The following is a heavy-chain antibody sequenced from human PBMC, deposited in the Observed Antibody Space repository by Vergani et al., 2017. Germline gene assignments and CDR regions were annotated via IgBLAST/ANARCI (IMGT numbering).Heavy chain of an antibody. CDR1: GDSISSNNC. CDR2: IYYSGST. CDR3: ARVPPQYYDILTGYPTPGAFDI. J-gene: IGHJ3*02. Sequence: QVQLQESGPGLVKPPGTLSLTCAVSGDSISSNNCWTWVRQPPGKGLEWIGYIYYSGSTYYNPSLKNRITISVDTSKNQFSLKLTSVTAADTAVYYCARVPPQYYDILTGYPTPGAFDIWGQGTMVTVSS. D-gene: IGHD3-9*01. V-gene: IGHV4-4*03.